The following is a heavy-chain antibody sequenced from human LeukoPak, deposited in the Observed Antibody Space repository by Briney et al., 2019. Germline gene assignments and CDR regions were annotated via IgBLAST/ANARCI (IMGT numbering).Heavy chain of an antibody. Sequence: SETLSLTCTVSGGSISSYYSSWIPHPPGEGLEWIGYIYYSGSTNYNPSLKSRVTISVDASKNQFSLKLSSVTAADTAVYYCARTGGSSGYYYTDVYYFDYWGQGTLVTVSS. V-gene: IGHV4-59*01. D-gene: IGHD3-22*01. CDR1: GGSISSYY. J-gene: IGHJ4*02. CDR2: IYYSGST. CDR3: ARTGGSSGYYYTDVYYFDY.